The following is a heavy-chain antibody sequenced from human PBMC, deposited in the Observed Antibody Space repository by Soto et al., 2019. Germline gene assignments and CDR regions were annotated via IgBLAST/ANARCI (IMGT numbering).Heavy chain of an antibody. CDR2: ISSSSSTI. D-gene: IGHD5-18*01. V-gene: IGHV3-48*01. CDR3: ASVPRGYSYGIDY. J-gene: IGHJ4*02. CDR1: GLTFSSYS. Sequence: PGGSLRLSCAASGLTFSSYSMNWVRQAPGKGLEWVSYISSSSSTIYYADSVKGRFTISRDNAKNSLYLQMNSLRAEDTAVYYCASVPRGYSYGIDYWGQGTLVTVSS.